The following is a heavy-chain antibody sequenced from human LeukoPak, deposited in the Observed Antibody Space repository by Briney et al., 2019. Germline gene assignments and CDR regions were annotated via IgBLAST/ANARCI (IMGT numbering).Heavy chain of an antibody. J-gene: IGHJ4*02. D-gene: IGHD3-22*01. CDR1: GFTFSSYA. CDR2: ISGSGGST. Sequence: GGSLRLSCAASGFTFSSYAMSWVRQAPGKGLEWVSAISGSGGSTYYADSVKGRFTISRDNSRNTLYLQMNSLRAEDTAVYYCARTGTTYYYNSSGYYYWGQGTLVTVSS. V-gene: IGHV3-23*01. CDR3: ARTGTTYYYNSSGYYY.